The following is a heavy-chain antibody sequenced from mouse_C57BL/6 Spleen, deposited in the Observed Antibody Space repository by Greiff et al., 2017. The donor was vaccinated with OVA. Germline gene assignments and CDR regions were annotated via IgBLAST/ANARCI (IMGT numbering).Heavy chain of an antibody. CDR1: GYTFTSYW. V-gene: IGHV1-50*01. D-gene: IGHD1-1*01. CDR3: ARVTTVVAPYYFDY. Sequence: VQLQQPGAELVKPGASVKLSCKASGYTFTSYWMQWVKQRPGQGLEWIGEIDPSDSYTNYNQKFKGKATLTVDTSSSTAYMQLSSLTSEDSAVYYGARVTTVVAPYYFDYWGQGTTLTVSS. J-gene: IGHJ2*01. CDR2: IDPSDSYT.